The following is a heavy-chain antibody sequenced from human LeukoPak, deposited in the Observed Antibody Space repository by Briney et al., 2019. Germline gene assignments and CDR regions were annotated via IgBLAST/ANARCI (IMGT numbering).Heavy chain of an antibody. CDR1: GYTFTSYG. V-gene: IGHV1-3*01. CDR3: ARVTGSRNWFDP. CDR2: INAGNGNT. Sequence: ASVKVSCKASGYTFTSYGISWVRQAPGQRLEWMGWINAGNGNTKYSQKFQGRVTITRDTSASTAYMELSSLRSEDTAVYYCARVTGSRNWFDPWGQGTLVTVSS. J-gene: IGHJ5*02. D-gene: IGHD6-13*01.